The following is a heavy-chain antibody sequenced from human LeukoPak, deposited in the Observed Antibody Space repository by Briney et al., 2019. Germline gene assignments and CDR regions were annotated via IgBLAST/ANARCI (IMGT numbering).Heavy chain of an antibody. CDR2: INPDSGGT. D-gene: IGHD6-13*01. V-gene: IGHV1-2*02. J-gene: IGHJ4*02. Sequence: GASVKVSCKASGYTFTDYYMHWVRQAPGQGHEWMVWINPDSGGTNYAQKFQGRVTMTIDTSITTAYLELTRLTSDDTAVYYCARGEGSSIDYWGQGTLVSVS. CDR3: ARGEGSSIDY. CDR1: GYTFTDYY.